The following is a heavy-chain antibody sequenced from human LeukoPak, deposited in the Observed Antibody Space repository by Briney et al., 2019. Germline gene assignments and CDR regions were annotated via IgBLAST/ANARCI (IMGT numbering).Heavy chain of an antibody. J-gene: IGHJ4*02. CDR1: GFTFSSYG. Sequence: PGGSLRLSCAASGFTFSSYGMHWVRQAPGKGLEWVAVIWYDGSNKYYADSVKGRFTISRDNSKNTLYLQMNSLRAEDTAVYDCARDKGVGYSYGTFSDYWGQGTLVTVSS. D-gene: IGHD5-18*01. V-gene: IGHV3-33*01. CDR2: IWYDGSNK. CDR3: ARDKGVGYSYGTFSDY.